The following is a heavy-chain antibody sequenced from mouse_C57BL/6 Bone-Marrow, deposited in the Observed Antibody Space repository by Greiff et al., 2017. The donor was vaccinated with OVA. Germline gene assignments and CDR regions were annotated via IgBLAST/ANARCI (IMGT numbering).Heavy chain of an antibody. V-gene: IGHV1-69*01. D-gene: IGHD1-1*01. CDR2: IDPSDSYT. CDR3: ARLIYGSSYGYAMDY. J-gene: IGHJ4*01. Sequence: QVQLQQPGAELVMPGASVKLSCKASGYTFTSYWMHWVKQRPGQGLEWIGEIDPSDSYTNYNQKFKGKSTLTVDKSSSTAYMQLSSLTSEDSAVYYCARLIYGSSYGYAMDYWGQGTSVTVSS. CDR1: GYTFTSYW.